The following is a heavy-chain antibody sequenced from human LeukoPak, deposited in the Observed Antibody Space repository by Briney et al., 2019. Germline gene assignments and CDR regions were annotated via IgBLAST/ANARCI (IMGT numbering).Heavy chain of an antibody. V-gene: IGHV4-59*01. D-gene: IGHD3-16*01. CDR2: IHYSGTT. CDR1: GGSISYFF. Sequence: SETLSLTCNVSGGSISYFFWSWIRQPPGKGLEWIAYIHYSGTTNYNPSLKSRVTISLDTSKNQLSLNLTSVTAADTAVYYCARGGVLPRGFDSWGQGTLVTVSS. J-gene: IGHJ5*01. CDR3: ARGGVLPRGFDS.